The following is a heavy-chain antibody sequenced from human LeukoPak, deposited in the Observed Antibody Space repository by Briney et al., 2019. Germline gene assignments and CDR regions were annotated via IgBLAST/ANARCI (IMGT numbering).Heavy chain of an antibody. Sequence: PGGSLRLSCAASGFTFSTYWMHWVRQAPGKGLVWVSRINSDGRSTRYADSVKGPFTISRDNAKNTLYLQMNSLRAEDTAVYYCARSPVGYGDVYFFDYWGQGTLVTVSS. J-gene: IGHJ4*02. CDR3: ARSPVGYGDVYFFDY. V-gene: IGHV3-74*01. D-gene: IGHD4-17*01. CDR1: GFTFSTYW. CDR2: INSDGRST.